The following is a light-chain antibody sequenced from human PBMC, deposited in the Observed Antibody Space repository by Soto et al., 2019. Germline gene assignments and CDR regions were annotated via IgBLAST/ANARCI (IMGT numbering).Light chain of an antibody. CDR3: CSFAGGGATWV. CDR2: EAT. Sequence: QSALTQPASVSGSPGQSITISCTGTNSDVGSYKFVSWYQQHPGEVPKIIIYEATKRPSGLSNRFSGSKSGNTASLTISGLQAEDEADYYCCSFAGGGATWVFGGGTKVTVL. J-gene: IGLJ3*02. CDR1: NSDVGSYKF. V-gene: IGLV2-23*01.